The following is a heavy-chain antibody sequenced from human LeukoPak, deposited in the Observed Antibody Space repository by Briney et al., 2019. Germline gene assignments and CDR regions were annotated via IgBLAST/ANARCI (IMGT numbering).Heavy chain of an antibody. CDR1: GFTFSSYW. D-gene: IGHD6-19*01. V-gene: IGHV3-20*01. Sequence: GGSPRLSCAASGFTFSSYWMHWVRQAPGKGLVWVSGINWNGGSTGYADSVKGRFTISRDNAKNSLYLQMNSLRAEDTALYHCAREFIAVAGKVYYYYYYYMDVWGKGTTVTISS. J-gene: IGHJ6*03. CDR2: INWNGGST. CDR3: AREFIAVAGKVYYYYYYYMDV.